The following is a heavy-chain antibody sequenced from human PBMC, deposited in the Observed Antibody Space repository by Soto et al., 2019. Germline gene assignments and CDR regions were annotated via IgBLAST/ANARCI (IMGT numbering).Heavy chain of an antibody. CDR1: GFTFSSYG. Sequence: QVQLVESGGGVVQPGRSLRLSCAASGFTFSSYGMHWVRQAPGKGLEWVAVIWYDGSNKYYADSVKGRFTISRDNSKNTLYLKMNSLRAEDTAVYYCARDHNCSGGSCYIADAFDIWGQGTMVTVSS. J-gene: IGHJ3*02. CDR2: IWYDGSNK. CDR3: ARDHNCSGGSCYIADAFDI. V-gene: IGHV3-33*01. D-gene: IGHD2-15*01.